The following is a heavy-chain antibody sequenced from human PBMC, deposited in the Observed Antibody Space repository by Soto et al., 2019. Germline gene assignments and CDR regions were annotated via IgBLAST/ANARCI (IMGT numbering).Heavy chain of an antibody. V-gene: IGHV5-51*01. J-gene: IGHJ6*02. CDR3: ASVSRYLDWSLAYYYYGMDV. D-gene: IGHD3-9*01. Sequence: GESLKISCKGSGYSFTSYWIGWVRQMPGKGLEWMGIIYPGDSDTRYSPSFQGQVTISADKIISTAYLQWSSLKASDTAMYYCASVSRYLDWSLAYYYYGMDVWGQGTTVTVSS. CDR2: IYPGDSDT. CDR1: GYSFTSYW.